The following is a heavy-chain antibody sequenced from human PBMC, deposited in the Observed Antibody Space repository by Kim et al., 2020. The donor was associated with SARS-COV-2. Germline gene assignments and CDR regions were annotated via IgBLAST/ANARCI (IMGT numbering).Heavy chain of an antibody. CDR3: ARDGVLLWFGEPHYYYGMDV. D-gene: IGHD3-10*01. CDR2: IWYDGSNK. Sequence: GGSLRLSCAASGFTFSSYGMHWVRQAPGKGLEWVAVIWYDGSNKYYADSVKGRFTISRDNSKNTLYLQMNSLRAEDTAVYYCARDGVLLWFGEPHYYYGMDVWGQGTTVTVSS. V-gene: IGHV3-33*01. CDR1: GFTFSSYG. J-gene: IGHJ6*02.